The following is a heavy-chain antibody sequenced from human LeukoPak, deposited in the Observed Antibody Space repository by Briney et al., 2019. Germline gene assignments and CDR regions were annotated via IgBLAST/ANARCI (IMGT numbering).Heavy chain of an antibody. Sequence: SGTLSLTCAVSGGSISSSNWWSWVRQPPGKGLEWIGEIYHSGSTNYNPSLKSRVTISVDKSKNQFSLELSSVTAADTAVYYCARGIQLWPSRGAFDIWGQGTMVTVSS. V-gene: IGHV4-4*02. CDR3: ARGIQLWPSRGAFDI. CDR2: IYHSGST. CDR1: GGSISSSNW. D-gene: IGHD5-18*01. J-gene: IGHJ3*02.